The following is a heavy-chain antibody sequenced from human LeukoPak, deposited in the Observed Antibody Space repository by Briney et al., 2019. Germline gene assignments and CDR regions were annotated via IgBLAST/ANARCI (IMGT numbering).Heavy chain of an antibody. Sequence: ASLGLSCAASGFTFSYYAMSWVRQAPGKGLEWVSAISGSGGSTYYADSVKARFTISRDNSKDTLYLQMNSLRAEDTAVYYCAKVGAVFGFFPFDYWGQGTLVTVSS. CDR3: AKVGAVFGFFPFDY. CDR2: ISGSGGST. V-gene: IGHV3-23*01. J-gene: IGHJ4*02. CDR1: GFTFSYYA. D-gene: IGHD3-10*01.